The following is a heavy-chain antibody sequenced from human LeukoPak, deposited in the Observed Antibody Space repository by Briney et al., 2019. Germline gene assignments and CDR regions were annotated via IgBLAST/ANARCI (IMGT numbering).Heavy chain of an antibody. V-gene: IGHV4-30-2*01. Sequence: SETLSLTCTVSSGSISHYYWSWIRQPPGKGLEWIGYIYHSGSTYYNPSLKSRVTISVDRSKNQFSLKLSSVTAADTAVYYCARGSWFGELLGYFDYWGQGTLVTVSS. D-gene: IGHD3-10*01. CDR2: IYHSGST. J-gene: IGHJ4*02. CDR3: ARGSWFGELLGYFDY. CDR1: SGSISHYY.